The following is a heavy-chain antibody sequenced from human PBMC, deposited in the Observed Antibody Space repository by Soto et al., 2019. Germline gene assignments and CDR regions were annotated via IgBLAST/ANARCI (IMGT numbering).Heavy chain of an antibody. J-gene: IGHJ5*02. Sequence: PSETLSLTCTVSGGSISSYYWSWIRQPQGKGLEWIGYIYYSGSTNYNPSLKSRVTISVDTSKNQFSLKLSSVTAADTAVYYCARDYCSGGRCYLEWLDPRGQGTLVTV. CDR2: IYYSGST. D-gene: IGHD2-15*01. V-gene: IGHV4-59*01. CDR1: GGSISSYY. CDR3: ARDYCSGGRCYLEWLDP.